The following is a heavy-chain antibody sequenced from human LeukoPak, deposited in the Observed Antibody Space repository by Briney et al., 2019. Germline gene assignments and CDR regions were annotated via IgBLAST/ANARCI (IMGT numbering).Heavy chain of an antibody. D-gene: IGHD3-22*01. Sequence: SVKVSCKASGGTFSSYAISWVRQAPGQGLEWMGGIIPIFGTANYAQKFQGRVTITADKSTSTAYMELSSLRSEDTAVYYCARDSPYDRDGYYFDYWGQGTLVTVSS. CDR2: IIPIFGTA. J-gene: IGHJ4*02. CDR3: ARDSPYDRDGYYFDY. V-gene: IGHV1-69*06. CDR1: GGTFSSYA.